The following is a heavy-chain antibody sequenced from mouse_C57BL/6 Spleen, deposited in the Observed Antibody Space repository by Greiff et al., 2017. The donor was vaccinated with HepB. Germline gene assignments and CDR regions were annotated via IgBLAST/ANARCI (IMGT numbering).Heavy chain of an antibody. D-gene: IGHD2-4*01. CDR1: GYSITSGYY. Sequence: EVQLVESGPGLVKPSQSLSLTCSVTGYSITSGYYWNWIRQFPGNKLEWMGYISYDGSNNYNPSLKNRISITRDTSKNQFFLKLNSVTTEDTATYYCARENYDYDVYAMDYWGQGTSVTVSS. J-gene: IGHJ4*01. CDR3: ARENYDYDVYAMDY. CDR2: ISYDGSN. V-gene: IGHV3-6*01.